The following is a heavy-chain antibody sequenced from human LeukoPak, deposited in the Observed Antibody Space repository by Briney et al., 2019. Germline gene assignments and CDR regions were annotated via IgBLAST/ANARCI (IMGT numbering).Heavy chain of an antibody. CDR3: AKRITMIVVVTPNIDI. CDR2: ISHDGSNK. J-gene: IGHJ3*02. CDR1: GFTFSSYG. D-gene: IGHD3-22*01. Sequence: PGGSLRLSCAASGFTFSSYGIHWVRQAPGEGLEWVAVISHDGSNKYYADSVKGRFTISRDNSKNTLYLQMNSLRAEDTAVYYCAKRITMIVVVTPNIDIWGQGTMVTVSS. V-gene: IGHV3-30*18.